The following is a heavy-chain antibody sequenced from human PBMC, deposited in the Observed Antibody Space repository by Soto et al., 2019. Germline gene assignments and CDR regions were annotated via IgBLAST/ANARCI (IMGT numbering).Heavy chain of an antibody. V-gene: IGHV1-18*01. J-gene: IGHJ4*02. CDR3: ARGGENFDY. CDR2: ISTFNGNT. D-gene: IGHD3-10*01. Sequence: ASVKVSCKASGYTFITYGLSWVRQAPGQGLGWMGWISTFNGNTNYAQKFQGRVTMTTDTSTSTAYMELRSLRSDDTAVYYCARGGENFDYWGQGALVTVSS. CDR1: GYTFITYG.